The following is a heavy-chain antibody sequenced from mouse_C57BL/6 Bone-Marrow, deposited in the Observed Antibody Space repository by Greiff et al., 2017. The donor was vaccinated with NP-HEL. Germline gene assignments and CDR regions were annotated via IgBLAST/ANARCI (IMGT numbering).Heavy chain of an antibody. CDR2: ISSGGSYT. J-gene: IGHJ2*01. CDR3: ARQGWHYFDY. D-gene: IGHD3-2*02. V-gene: IGHV5-6*01. Sequence: EVQGVESGGDLVKPGGSLKLSCAASGFTFSSYGMSWVRQTPDKRLEWVATISSGGSYTYYPDSVKGRFTISRANAKNTLYLQMSSLKSEDTAMYYCARQGWHYFDYWGQGTTLTVSS. CDR1: GFTFSSYG.